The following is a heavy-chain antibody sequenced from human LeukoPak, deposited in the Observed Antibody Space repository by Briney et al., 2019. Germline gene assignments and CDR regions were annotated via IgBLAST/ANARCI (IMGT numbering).Heavy chain of an antibody. CDR1: GGTFSSYA. Sequence: ASVKVSCKASGGTFSSYAISWVRQAPGQGLEWMGGIIPIFGTANYAQKFQGRVTITADESTSTAYMELSSLRSEDTAVYYCTTDLAAMVRAVDYWGQGTLVTVSS. D-gene: IGHD5-18*01. J-gene: IGHJ4*02. CDR3: TTDLAAMVRAVDY. CDR2: IIPIFGTA. V-gene: IGHV1-69*13.